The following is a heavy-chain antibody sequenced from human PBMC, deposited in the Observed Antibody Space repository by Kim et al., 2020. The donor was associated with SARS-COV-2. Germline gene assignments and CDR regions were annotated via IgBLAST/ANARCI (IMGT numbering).Heavy chain of an antibody. CDR3: ARDPRDGYYFFDH. V-gene: IGHV3-33*01. CDR1: GFTFSDSH. CDR2: TWNDGNRK. Sequence: GGSLRLSCAASGFTFSDSHIHWVRQAPGRGLEWVAVTWNDGNRKYYAESVKGRVTVSRDSSKSTSWLQMDNLRVEDMGIYYCARDPRDGYYFFDHWGQG. J-gene: IGHJ4*02. D-gene: IGHD5-12*01.